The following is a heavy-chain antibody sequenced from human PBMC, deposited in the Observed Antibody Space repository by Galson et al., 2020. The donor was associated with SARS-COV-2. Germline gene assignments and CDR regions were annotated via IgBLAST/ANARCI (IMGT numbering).Heavy chain of an antibody. D-gene: IGHD4-17*01. CDR1: GVTFSSYA. CDR2: ISYDGSNK. CDR3: ARNRFYGDYAGDAFDI. V-gene: IGHV3-30-3*01. J-gene: IGHJ3*02. Sequence: GGSLRLSCAASGVTFSSYAMHWVRQAPGKGLEWVAVISYDGSNKYYADSVKGRFTISRDNSKNTLYLQMNSPRAEDTAVYYCARNRFYGDYAGDAFDIWGQGTMVTVSS.